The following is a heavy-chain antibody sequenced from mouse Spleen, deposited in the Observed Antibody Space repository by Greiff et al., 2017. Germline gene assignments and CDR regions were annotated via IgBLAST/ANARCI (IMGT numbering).Heavy chain of an antibody. CDR2: INPNNGGT. CDR1: GYTFTDYN. CDR3: ARSIYYGPHFDY. V-gene: IGHV1-18*01. J-gene: IGHJ2*01. D-gene: IGHD2-1*01. Sequence: EVQLQESGPELVKPGASVKIPCKASGYTFTDYNMDWVKQSHGKSLEWIGDINPNNGGTIYNQKFKGKATLTVDKSSSTAYMELRSLTSEDTAVYYCARSIYYGPHFDYWGQGTTLTVSS.